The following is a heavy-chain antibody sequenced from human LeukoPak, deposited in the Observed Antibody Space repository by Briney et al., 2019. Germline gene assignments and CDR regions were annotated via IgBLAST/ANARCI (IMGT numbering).Heavy chain of an antibody. CDR1: GFTFSSYG. D-gene: IGHD3-3*01. CDR2: ISYDGSNK. V-gene: IGHV3-30*03. J-gene: IGHJ5*02. Sequence: GGSLRLSCAASGFTFSSYGMHWVRQAPGKGLEWVAVISYDGSNKYYADSVKGRFTISRDNSKNTLYLQMNSLRAEDTAVYYCARGSKTIFGVVIGWFDPWGQGTLVTVSS. CDR3: ARGSKTIFGVVIGWFDP.